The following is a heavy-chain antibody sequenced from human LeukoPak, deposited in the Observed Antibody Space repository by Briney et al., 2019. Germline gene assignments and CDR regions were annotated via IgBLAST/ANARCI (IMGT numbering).Heavy chain of an antibody. CDR2: FYYSGST. Sequence: SQTLSLTCTVPGGSISSGGYYWSWIRQHPGRGREWIVYFYYSGSTYYLPSLKSQFTISVDTSKNQFSLKLSSVTAGDTAVYYCARAHIDSSGYYYVGYWGQGTLVTVSS. V-gene: IGHV4-31*01. D-gene: IGHD3-22*01. CDR3: ARAHIDSSGYYYVGY. J-gene: IGHJ4*02. CDR1: GGSISSGGYY.